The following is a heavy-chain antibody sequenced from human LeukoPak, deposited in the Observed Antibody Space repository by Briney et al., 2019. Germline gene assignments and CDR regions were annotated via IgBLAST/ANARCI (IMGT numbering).Heavy chain of an antibody. CDR3: ARDAAVSATAVYFDY. CDR1: GYTFIGYY. D-gene: IGHD6-13*01. CDR2: INPNSGGT. J-gene: IGHJ4*02. Sequence: ASVKVSCKASGYTFIGYYMHWVRQAPGQGLEWMGWINPNSGGTNYAQKFQGWVTMTRDTSISTAYMELSRLRSDDTAVYYCARDAAVSATAVYFDYWGQGTLVTVSS. V-gene: IGHV1-2*04.